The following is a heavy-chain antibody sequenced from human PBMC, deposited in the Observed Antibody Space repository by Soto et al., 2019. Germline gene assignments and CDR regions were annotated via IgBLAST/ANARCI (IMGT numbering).Heavy chain of an antibody. CDR3: ARGAIFGVVFGIWFDP. J-gene: IGHJ5*02. CDR1: GGSISSYY. V-gene: IGHV4-59*01. Sequence: PSETLSLTCPVSGGSISSYYWSWIRQPPGKGLEWIGYIYYSGSTNYNPSLKSRVTISVDTSKNQFSLKLSSVTAADTAVYYCARGAIFGVVFGIWFDPWGQRTLVTVSS. D-gene: IGHD3-3*01. CDR2: IYYSGST.